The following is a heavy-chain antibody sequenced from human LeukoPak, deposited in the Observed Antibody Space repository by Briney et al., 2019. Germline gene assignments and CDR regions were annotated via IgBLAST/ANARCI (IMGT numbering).Heavy chain of an antibody. CDR3: TKNYGTGNPFYDY. V-gene: IGHV3-23*01. J-gene: IGHJ4*02. D-gene: IGHD3-10*01. CDR2: ISGSGGNI. CDR1: GFTFSAYA. Sequence: GGSLRLSCAASGFTFSAYAMTWVRQAPGKGLEWVSAISGSGGNIYYADSVKGRFTLSRDNSKNTLYLQMDGLRAEDTAIYYCTKNYGTGNPFYDYWGQGTLAIVSS.